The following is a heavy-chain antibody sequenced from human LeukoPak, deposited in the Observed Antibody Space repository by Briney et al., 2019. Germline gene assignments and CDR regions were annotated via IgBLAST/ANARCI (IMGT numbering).Heavy chain of an antibody. V-gene: IGHV1-24*01. CDR1: GYTLTKLS. Sequence: ASVKVSCKVSGYTLTKLSMHWVRPAPGKGLEWMGGFDPEDGETIYAQKFQGRVTMTEDTSTDTAYMELSSLRSEDTAVYYCATDPSGVPLTGYPYWGQATLVTVSS. CDR3: ATDPSGVPLTGYPY. CDR2: FDPEDGET. D-gene: IGHD3-9*01. J-gene: IGHJ4*02.